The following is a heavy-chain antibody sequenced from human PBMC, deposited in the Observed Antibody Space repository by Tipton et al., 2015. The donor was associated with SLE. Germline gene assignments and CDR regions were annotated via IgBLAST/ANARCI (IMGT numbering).Heavy chain of an antibody. CDR1: GFTFDDYG. CDR3: AKASMTMIRGVIEF. J-gene: IGHJ4*02. Sequence: SLRLSCAASGFTFDDYGMNWVRQAPGKGLEWISGISGRGGNLYYSDSVKGRFTISRDNSENTVYLEMNSLSAEDTAVYYCAKASMTMIRGVIEFWGQGTLVTVSS. D-gene: IGHD3-10*01. CDR2: ISGRGGNL. V-gene: IGHV3-23*01.